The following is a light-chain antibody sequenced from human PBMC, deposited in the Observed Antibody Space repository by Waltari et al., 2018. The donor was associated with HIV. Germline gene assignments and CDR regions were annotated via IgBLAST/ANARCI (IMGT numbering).Light chain of an antibody. V-gene: IGLV3-1*01. CDR2: QDR. Sequence: SYELTQPPSVSVSPGQTASITCSGDKLGDKYACWYQQKPGQSPVLVIDQDRNRPSGIPERFSGSNTGNTATLTISGTQAMDESDYYCQAWDSRTAVFGGGTKLTVL. J-gene: IGLJ2*01. CDR1: KLGDKY. CDR3: QAWDSRTAV.